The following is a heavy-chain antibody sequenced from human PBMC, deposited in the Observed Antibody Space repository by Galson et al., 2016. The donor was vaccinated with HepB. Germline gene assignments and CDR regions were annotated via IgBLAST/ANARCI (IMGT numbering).Heavy chain of an antibody. D-gene: IGHD6-19*01. CDR3: AKNKDIAVPDWFDP. CDR2: ISYDGNNK. J-gene: IGHJ5*02. Sequence: SLRLSCAASGFTFSHYGMHWVRQAPGKGLEWVAVISYDGNNKYYVDSVKGRFSISRDNSRNTLYLQMNSLRAEDTAIYYCAKNKDIAVPDWFDPWGQGTLVTVSS. CDR1: GFTFSHYG. V-gene: IGHV3-30*18.